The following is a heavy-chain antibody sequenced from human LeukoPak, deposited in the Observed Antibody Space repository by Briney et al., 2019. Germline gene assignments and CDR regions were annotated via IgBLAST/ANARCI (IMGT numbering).Heavy chain of an antibody. D-gene: IGHD6-19*01. CDR1: GYTFTSYY. Sequence: GASVKVSCKASGYTFTSYYMHWVRQAPGQGLEWMGLINPSGRSTSYAQKFQGRVTMTRDMSTSTVYMELSSLRSEDTAVYYCARVGWGSGSSGPPDYWGQGTLVTVSS. V-gene: IGHV1-46*01. CDR3: ARVGWGSGSSGPPDY. CDR2: INPSGRST. J-gene: IGHJ4*02.